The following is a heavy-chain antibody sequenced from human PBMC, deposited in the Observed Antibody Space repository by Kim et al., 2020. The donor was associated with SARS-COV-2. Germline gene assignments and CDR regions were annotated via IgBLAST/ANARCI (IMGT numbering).Heavy chain of an antibody. CDR3: ARADRGSYYFGMDV. Sequence: WGSLRLSCAASGFTFSTYAFSWVRLAPGKGLEWVSAISGRTTNTYYADSVRGRFTISRDNSRNTLYLQMSSLRAEDTALYYCARADRGSYYFGMDVWGQG. CDR1: GFTFSTYA. V-gene: IGHV3-23*01. CDR2: ISGRTTNT. D-gene: IGHD6-6*01. J-gene: IGHJ6*02.